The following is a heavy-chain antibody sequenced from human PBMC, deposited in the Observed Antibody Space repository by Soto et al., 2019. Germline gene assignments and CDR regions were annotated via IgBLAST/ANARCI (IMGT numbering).Heavy chain of an antibody. Sequence: PSETLSLTCTVPGGSISSYYWSWIRQSPGKGLEWIGYIYYSGSTHDNPSLNSRVTISIDTSKNQFSLKLSSVTAEDTAVYYCASDRNVIVGAPGAFYIWGQGTMVTVSS. CDR1: GGSISSYY. D-gene: IGHD1-26*01. CDR2: IYYSGST. V-gene: IGHV4-59*01. J-gene: IGHJ3*02. CDR3: ASDRNVIVGAPGAFYI.